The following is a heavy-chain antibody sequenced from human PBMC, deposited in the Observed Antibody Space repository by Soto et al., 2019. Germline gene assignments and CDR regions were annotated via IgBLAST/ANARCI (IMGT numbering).Heavy chain of an antibody. V-gene: IGHV1-69*08. J-gene: IGHJ5*02. Sequence: QVQLVQSGAEVKKPGSSVKVSCKASGGTFSSYTISWVRQAPGQGLEWMGRIIPILGIANYAQKFQGRVTITADQSTSTAYMELSSLRSEDTAVYYCARDHPSYYDILTGYSINWFDPWGQGTLVTVSS. CDR1: GGTFSSYT. CDR3: ARDHPSYYDILTGYSINWFDP. D-gene: IGHD3-9*01. CDR2: IIPILGIA.